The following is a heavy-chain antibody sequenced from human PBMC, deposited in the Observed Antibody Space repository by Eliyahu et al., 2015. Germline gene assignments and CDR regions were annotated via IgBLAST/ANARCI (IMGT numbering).Heavy chain of an antibody. CDR3: AKSLPASYYYYYGMDV. Sequence: EVQLLESGGGLVQPGGSLRLSCAASGFTXSXYXMSWXXQAPGKGLEWVSAISGSGGSTYYADSVKGRFTISRDNSKNTLYLQMNSLRAEDTAVYYCAKSLPASYYYYYGMDVWGQGTTVTVSS. J-gene: IGHJ6*02. CDR1: GFTXSXYX. D-gene: IGHD2-2*01. CDR2: ISGSGGST. V-gene: IGHV3-23*01.